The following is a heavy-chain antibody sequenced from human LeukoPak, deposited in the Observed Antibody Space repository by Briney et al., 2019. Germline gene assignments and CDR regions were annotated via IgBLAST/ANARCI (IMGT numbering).Heavy chain of an antibody. CDR3: ARDGEYGTGSYYRGCFDY. Sequence: ASVTVSCKASGYTFTGYYMHWVRQAPGQGLEWMGWINPNSGGTNYAQKFQGRVTMTRDTSISTTYMDLGSLGSDDTAVYYCARDGEYGTGSYYRGCFDYWGQGTLVTVSS. D-gene: IGHD3-10*01. J-gene: IGHJ4*02. CDR1: GYTFTGYY. CDR2: INPNSGGT. V-gene: IGHV1-2*02.